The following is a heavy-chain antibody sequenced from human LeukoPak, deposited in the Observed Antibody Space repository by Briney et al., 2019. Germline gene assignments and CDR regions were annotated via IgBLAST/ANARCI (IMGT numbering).Heavy chain of an antibody. CDR3: ARLQVVSSGWGFDY. J-gene: IGHJ4*02. D-gene: IGHD6-19*01. CDR2: INTNAGNP. Sequence: ASVRVSCKASGYTFTSYAMDWVRQAPGQGLEWMGWINTNAGNPTYAQGFTGRFVFSLDTSVSTAYLQISSLKAEDTAVYYCARLQVVSSGWGFDYWGQGTLVTVSS. V-gene: IGHV7-4-1*02. CDR1: GYTFTSYA.